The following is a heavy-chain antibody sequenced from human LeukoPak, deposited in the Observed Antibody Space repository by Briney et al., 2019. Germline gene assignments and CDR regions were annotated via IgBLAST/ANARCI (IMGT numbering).Heavy chain of an antibody. CDR3: ARIPTVTFFDY. CDR2: INHSGST. V-gene: IGHV4-34*01. CDR1: GGSFSGYY. D-gene: IGHD4-17*01. Sequence: SETLSLTCAVYGGSFSGYYWSWIRQPPGKGLEWIGEINHSGSTNYNPSLKSRVTISVDTSKNQFSLKLSSVTAADTAVYYCARIPTVTFFDYWGQGTLVTVSS. J-gene: IGHJ4*02.